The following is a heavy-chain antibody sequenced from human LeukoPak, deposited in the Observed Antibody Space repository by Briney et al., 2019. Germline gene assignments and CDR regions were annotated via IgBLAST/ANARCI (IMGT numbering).Heavy chain of an antibody. Sequence: SETLSLTCTVSGGSISSYYWSWIRQPAGKGLEWIWRIYTSGSTNYNPSLKSRVTMSVDTSKNQYSLKLSSVTAADTAVYYSARNAFYYYMDVWGKGTTVTVSS. J-gene: IGHJ6*03. CDR2: IYTSGST. CDR1: GGSISSYY. V-gene: IGHV4-4*07. CDR3: ARNAFYYYMDV.